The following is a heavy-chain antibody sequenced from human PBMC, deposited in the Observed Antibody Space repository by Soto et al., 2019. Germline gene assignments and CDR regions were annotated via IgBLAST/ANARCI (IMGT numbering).Heavy chain of an antibody. CDR1: GGSISSSSYY. CDR3: ARRERYCSGGSCYSWFDY. J-gene: IGHJ4*02. Sequence: QLQLQESGPGLVKPSETLSLTCTVSGGSISSSSYYWGWIRQPPGKGLEWIGSIYYSGSTYYNPSLKSRVTISVDTSKNQFSLKLSSVTAADTAVYYCARRERYCSGGSCYSWFDYWGQGTLVTVSS. CDR2: IYYSGST. D-gene: IGHD2-15*01. V-gene: IGHV4-39*01.